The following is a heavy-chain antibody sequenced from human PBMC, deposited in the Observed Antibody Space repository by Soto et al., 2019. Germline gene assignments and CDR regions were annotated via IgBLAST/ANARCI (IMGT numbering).Heavy chain of an antibody. CDR1: GFTFSSYA. D-gene: IGHD3-10*01. J-gene: IGHJ4*02. CDR3: AKDLMWFGELSQPSFDY. V-gene: IGHV3-23*01. Sequence: GGSLRLSCAASGFTFSSYAMSWVRQAPGKGLEWVSAISGSGGSTYYADSVKGRFTISRDNSKNTLYLQMNSLRAEDTAVYYCAKDLMWFGELSQPSFDYWGQGTLVTVSS. CDR2: ISGSGGST.